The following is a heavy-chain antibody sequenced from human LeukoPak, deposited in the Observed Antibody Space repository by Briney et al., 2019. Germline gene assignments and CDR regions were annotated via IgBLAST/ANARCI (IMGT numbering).Heavy chain of an antibody. V-gene: IGHV4-30-2*01. CDR3: AKGGAARPYYYYYMDV. CDR2: IYHSGST. D-gene: IGHD6-6*01. J-gene: IGHJ6*03. Sequence: PSETLSLTCTVSGGSISSGGYYWSWIRQPPGKGLEWIGYIYHSGSTYYNPSLKSRVTISVDRSKNQFSLKLSSVTAADTAVYYCAKGGAARPYYYYYMDVWGKGTTVTVSS. CDR1: GGSISSGGYY.